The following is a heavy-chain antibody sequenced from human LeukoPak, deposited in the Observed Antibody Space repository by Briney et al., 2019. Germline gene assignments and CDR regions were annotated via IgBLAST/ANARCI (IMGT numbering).Heavy chain of an antibody. V-gene: IGHV3-66*01. D-gene: IGHD1-26*01. Sequence: PGGSLRLSCAASGLXVTSNYMTWVRQAPGKGLEWVAGIYSCGYTDYADSVKGRFTISRDNSKNTLYLQMNSLRAEDTAVYYCARRLEYSGSKGVFDYWGQGTLVTVSS. CDR1: GLXVTSNY. CDR2: IYSCGYT. CDR3: ARRLEYSGSKGVFDY. J-gene: IGHJ4*02.